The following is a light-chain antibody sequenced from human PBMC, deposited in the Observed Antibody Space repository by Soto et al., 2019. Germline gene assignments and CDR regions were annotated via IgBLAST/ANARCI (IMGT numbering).Light chain of an antibody. CDR3: QQVDDYPST. Sequence: DIQMTQSPSTLPASVGDRVTITCRASQSISSFLAWYQQKPGKAPNLLIYAASTLQTGVPSRFSGGGSGTDSTLTIDNLQPVDFATYYCQQVDDYPSTFGGGTKVDIK. V-gene: IGKV1-9*01. J-gene: IGKJ4*01. CDR2: AAS. CDR1: QSISSF.